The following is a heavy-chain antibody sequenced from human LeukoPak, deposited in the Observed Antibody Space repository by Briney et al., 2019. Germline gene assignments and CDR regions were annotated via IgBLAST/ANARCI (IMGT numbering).Heavy chain of an antibody. J-gene: IGHJ4*02. V-gene: IGHV3-11*06. CDR3: ASDSSGYYGY. Sequence: GRFTISRDNAKNSLYLQMNSLRAEDTAVYYCASDSSGYYGYWGQGTLVTVSS. D-gene: IGHD3-22*01.